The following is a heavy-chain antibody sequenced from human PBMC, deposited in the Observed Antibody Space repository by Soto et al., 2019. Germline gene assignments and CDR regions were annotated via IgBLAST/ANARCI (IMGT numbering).Heavy chain of an antibody. Sequence: LRLSCAASGFTFGNYAMTWVRQAPGKGLECVSRISGSGGGTYYADSVKGRFTISRDNSYNTLYLQMSSLRAEDSAVYYCARGSKDSYPGSRIFDFWGRGTLVTVSS. J-gene: IGHJ4*02. D-gene: IGHD3-10*01. CDR3: ARGSKDSYPGSRIFDF. CDR2: ISGSGGGT. CDR1: GFTFGNYA. V-gene: IGHV3-23*01.